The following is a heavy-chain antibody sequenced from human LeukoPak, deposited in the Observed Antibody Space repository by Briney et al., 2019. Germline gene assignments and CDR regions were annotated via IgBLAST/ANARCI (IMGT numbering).Heavy chain of an antibody. CDR1: GFTFDDYA. CDR3: XXXXXXXXXXXYYVDAFDI. CDR2: ISWNSGSI. J-gene: IGHJ3*02. Sequence: GGSLRLSCAASGFTFDDYAMHWVRQAPGKGLEWVSGISWNSGSIGYADSVKGRFTISRDNAKNSLYLQMNSLRAEDTALYYCXXXXXXXXXXXYYVDAFDIWGQGTMVTVSS. D-gene: IGHD3-22*01. V-gene: IGHV3-9*01.